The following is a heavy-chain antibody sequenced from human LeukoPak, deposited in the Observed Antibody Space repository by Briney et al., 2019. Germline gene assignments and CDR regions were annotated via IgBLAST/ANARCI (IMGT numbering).Heavy chain of an antibody. CDR2: ISGSGGST. J-gene: IGHJ4*02. Sequence: GGSLRLSCAASGFTFSSYAMSWVRQAPGKGLEWVSAISGSGGSTYYADSVEGRFTISRDKSKNTLYLQMNSLRVEDTAVYYCAKARVGMSFYWWGQGPLVTVSS. CDR1: GFTFSSYA. D-gene: IGHD3-9*01. V-gene: IGHV3-23*01. CDR3: AKARVGMSFYW.